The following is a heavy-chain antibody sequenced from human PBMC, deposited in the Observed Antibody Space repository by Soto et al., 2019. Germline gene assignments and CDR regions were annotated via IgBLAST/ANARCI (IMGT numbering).Heavy chain of an antibody. Sequence: ESGGGLVQPGGSLRLSCAASGFTSSRYGMHWVRQATGKGLEWVSLIDTADDTYYTGSVKGRFTVSRENAKNSIYLQMNNLRAGDTAVYYCARSETGTGYMDVWGKGTTVTVSS. CDR2: IDTADDT. CDR3: ARSETGTGYMDV. J-gene: IGHJ6*03. V-gene: IGHV3-13*01. CDR1: GFTSSRYG. D-gene: IGHD1-7*01.